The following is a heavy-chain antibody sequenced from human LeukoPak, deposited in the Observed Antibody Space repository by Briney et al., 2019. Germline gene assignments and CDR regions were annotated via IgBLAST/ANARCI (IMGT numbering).Heavy chain of an antibody. CDR1: GGTFSRYA. J-gene: IGHJ1*01. Sequence: SVKVSCKASGGTFSRYALSWVRQAPGQGLEWMGRIIPMIGITNYAQSFQGRVTLTADKTTSTAYMELTSLRAEYTAVYYGARLTDFLVDSVIGYWGQGTLMTVSS. CDR2: IIPMIGIT. CDR3: ARLTDFLVDSVIGY. D-gene: IGHD1-14*01. V-gene: IGHV1-69*04.